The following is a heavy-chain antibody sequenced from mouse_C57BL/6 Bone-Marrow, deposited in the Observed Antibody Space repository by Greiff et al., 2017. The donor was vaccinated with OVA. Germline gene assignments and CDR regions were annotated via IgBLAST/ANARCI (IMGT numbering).Heavy chain of an antibody. CDR3: ARYDGYYPYWYFDV. J-gene: IGHJ1*03. CDR2: ISYSGST. D-gene: IGHD2-3*01. V-gene: IGHV3-8*01. Sequence: EVMLVESGPGLAKPSQTLSLTCSVTGYSITSDYWNWIRKFPGNKLEYMGYISYSGSTYYNPSLKSRISITRDTSKNQYYLQLNSGTTEDTATYYCARYDGYYPYWYFDVWGTGTTVTVSS. CDR1: GYSITSDY.